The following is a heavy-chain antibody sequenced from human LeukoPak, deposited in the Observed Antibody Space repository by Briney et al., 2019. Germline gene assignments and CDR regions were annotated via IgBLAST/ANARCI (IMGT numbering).Heavy chain of an antibody. J-gene: IGHJ4*02. CDR1: GFTFSSYW. V-gene: IGHV3-74*01. Sequence: GGSLRLSCAASGFTFSSYWMHWVRQGPGKGLVCVSRIKSDGSSTSYADSVKGRFTISRDNAKNTLYLQMNSLRAEDTAVYYCARDLDYGGYSNFDYWGQGTLVTVSS. CDR3: ARDLDYGGYSNFDY. D-gene: IGHD4-23*01. CDR2: IKSDGSST.